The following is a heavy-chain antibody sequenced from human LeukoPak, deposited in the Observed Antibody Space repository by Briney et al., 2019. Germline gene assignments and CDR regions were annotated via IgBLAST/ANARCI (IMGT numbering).Heavy chain of an antibody. D-gene: IGHD1-14*01. Sequence: HPGGSLRLSCAASGFTFGNSWVHWVRQAPGKGLVWVSPINADGSTATYADSVKGRFTISRDNARNTLSLQMNSLTIEDTAVYYCVVVVEPPDSDGFDVWGQGTMITVSS. CDR1: GFTFGNSW. V-gene: IGHV3-74*01. CDR3: VVVVEPPDSDGFDV. CDR2: INADGSTA. J-gene: IGHJ3*01.